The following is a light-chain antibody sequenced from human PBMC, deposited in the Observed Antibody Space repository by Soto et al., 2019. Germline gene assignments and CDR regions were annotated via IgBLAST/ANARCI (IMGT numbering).Light chain of an antibody. J-gene: IGLJ2*01. V-gene: IGLV2-23*02. CDR2: EVS. CDR1: SSDGGSYNL. CDR3: CSYAGSSTFGVV. Sequence: QSVLTQPASVSGSPGQSITISCTGTSSDGGSYNLVSWYQQHPGKAPKLMIYEVSKRPSGVSNRFSGSKSGNTASLTISGLQAEDEADYYCCSYAGSSTFGVVFGGGTKLTVL.